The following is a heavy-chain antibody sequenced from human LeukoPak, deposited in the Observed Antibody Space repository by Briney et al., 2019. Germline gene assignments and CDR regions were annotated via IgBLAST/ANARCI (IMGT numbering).Heavy chain of an antibody. Sequence: GGSLRLSCAASGFTFSSYGMHWVRQAPGKGLEYVSAISSNGDTTYYANSVKGRFTISRDNSKNTLYLQMGSLRAEDMAVYYCASSRDSCSGGSGRGLDYWGQGTLVTVSS. J-gene: IGHJ4*02. V-gene: IGHV3-64*01. CDR2: ISSNGDTT. CDR3: ASSRDSCSGGSGRGLDY. CDR1: GFTFSSYG. D-gene: IGHD1-26*01.